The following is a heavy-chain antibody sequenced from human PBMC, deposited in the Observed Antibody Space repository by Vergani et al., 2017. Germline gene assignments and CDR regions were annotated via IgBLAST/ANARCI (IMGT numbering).Heavy chain of an antibody. CDR2: IYTSGST. D-gene: IGHD1-26*01. CDR3: ARHFNSGSFGGDWFDP. J-gene: IGHJ5*02. V-gene: IGHV4-61*02. CDR1: GGSISSGSYY. Sequence: QVQLQESGPGLVKPSQTLSLTCTVSGGSISSGSYYWSWIRQPAGKGLEWIGRIYTSGSTNYNPSLKSRVTISVDTSKNQFSLKLSSVTAADTAVYYCARHFNSGSFGGDWFDPWGQGTLVTVSS.